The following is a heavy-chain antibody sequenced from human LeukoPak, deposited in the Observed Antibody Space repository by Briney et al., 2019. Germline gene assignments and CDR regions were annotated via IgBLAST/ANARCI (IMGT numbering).Heavy chain of an antibody. J-gene: IGHJ4*02. D-gene: IGHD2-2*01. CDR3: AKDLIEDIVVVPAAEADY. CDR1: GFTFSSYS. CDR2: ISSSSSTI. Sequence: GGSLRLSCAASGFTFSSYSMNWVRQAPGKGLEWVSYISSSSSTIYYADSVKGRFTISRDNSKNTLYLQMNSLRAEDTAVYYCAKDLIEDIVVVPAAEADYWGQGTLVTVSS. V-gene: IGHV3-48*01.